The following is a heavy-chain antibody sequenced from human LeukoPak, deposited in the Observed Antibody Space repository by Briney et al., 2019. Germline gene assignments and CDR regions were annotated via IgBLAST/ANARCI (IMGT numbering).Heavy chain of an antibody. D-gene: IGHD6-13*01. CDR1: GYTFTCYY. J-gene: IGHJ3*02. CDR2: INPISGGT. Sequence: ASVKVSCKASGYTFTCYYMHWVRQAPGQGLEWMGWINPISGGTNYAQKFQGRVTMTRDMSIGTAYMELSRLTSDDTAVFYCARALLYSSSWYGAFDIWGQGTMVTVSS. CDR3: ARALLYSSSWYGAFDI. V-gene: IGHV1-2*02.